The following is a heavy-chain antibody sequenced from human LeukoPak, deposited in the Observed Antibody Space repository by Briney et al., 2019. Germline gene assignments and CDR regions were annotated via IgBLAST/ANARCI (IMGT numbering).Heavy chain of an antibody. J-gene: IGHJ4*02. CDR3: ATQPYCSSTSCYDGDY. D-gene: IGHD2-2*01. Sequence: SETLSLTCAVYGGSFSGYYWSWIRQPPGKGLEWIGEINHSGSTNYNPSLKSRVTISVDTSKNQFSLKLSSVTAADTAVYYYATQPYCSSTSCYDGDYWGQGTLVTVSS. V-gene: IGHV4-34*01. CDR1: GGSFSGYY. CDR2: INHSGST.